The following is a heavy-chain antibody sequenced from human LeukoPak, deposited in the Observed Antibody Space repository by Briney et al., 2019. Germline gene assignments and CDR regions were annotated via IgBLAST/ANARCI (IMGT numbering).Heavy chain of an antibody. CDR1: GFTFSSYS. D-gene: IGHD4-17*01. J-gene: IGHJ6*03. CDR3: ARGSYDYGDYVPYYYYYMDV. CDR2: ISSSSSYI. Sequence: GGSLRLSCAASGFTFSSYSMNWVRQAPGKGLEWVSSISSSSSYIYYAGSVKGRFTISRDNAKNSLYLQMNSLRAVDTAVYYCARGSYDYGDYVPYYYYYMDVWGKGTTVTVSS. V-gene: IGHV3-21*01.